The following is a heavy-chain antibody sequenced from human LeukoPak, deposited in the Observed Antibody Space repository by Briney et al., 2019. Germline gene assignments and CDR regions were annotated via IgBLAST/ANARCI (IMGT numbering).Heavy chain of an antibody. CDR3: AKVLVYYYDSSGYRGAFDI. Sequence: GGSLRLSCAASGFTFSSYAMSWVRQAPGKGLEWVSAISGSGGSTYYADSVKGRFTISRDNSKNTLYLQMNSLRAEDTAVYYCAKVLVYYYDSSGYRGAFDIWGQGTMATVSS. CDR1: GFTFSSYA. CDR2: ISGSGGST. V-gene: IGHV3-23*01. J-gene: IGHJ3*02. D-gene: IGHD3-22*01.